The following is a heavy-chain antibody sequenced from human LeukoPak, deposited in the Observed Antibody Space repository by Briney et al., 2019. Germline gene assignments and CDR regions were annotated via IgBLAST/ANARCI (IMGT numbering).Heavy chain of an antibody. CDR2: MNPNSGNT. J-gene: IGHJ4*02. Sequence: GASVKVSCRASGYTFTSYDINWVRQATGQGLEWMGWMNPNSGNTGYAQKFQGRVTMTRNTSISTAYMELSSLRSEDTAVYYCASSRRAYCGGDRYSAFDYWGQGTLVTVSS. D-gene: IGHD2-21*02. CDR3: ASSRRAYCGGDRYSAFDY. CDR1: GYTFTSYD. V-gene: IGHV1-8*01.